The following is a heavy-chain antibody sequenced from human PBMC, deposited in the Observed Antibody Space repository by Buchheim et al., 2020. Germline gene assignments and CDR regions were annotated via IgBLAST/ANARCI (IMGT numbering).Heavy chain of an antibody. CDR1: GGSISSSNW. V-gene: IGHV4-4*02. CDR3: AREVTIFGVVITNWFDP. D-gene: IGHD3-3*01. Sequence: QVQLQESGPGLVKPSGTLSLTCAVSGGSISSSNWWSWVRQPPGKGLEWCGEIYHSGSTNYNPSLKSPVTISVDKSKNQFSLKLSSVTAADTAVYYCAREVTIFGVVITNWFDPWGQGTL. CDR2: IYHSGST. J-gene: IGHJ5*02.